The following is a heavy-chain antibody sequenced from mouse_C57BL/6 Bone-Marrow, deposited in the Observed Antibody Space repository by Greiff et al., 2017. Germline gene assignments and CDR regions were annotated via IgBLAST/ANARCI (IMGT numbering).Heavy chain of an antibody. CDR3: TRSLIYYGTNY. Sequence: VQLQQSGAELVKPGASVKLSCTASGFNIKDYYIPWVKQRTEQGLEWIGRIDPEDGKTKYAPQFQDKATMTADTSSHTAYRQLSSLTSEDSAVYYCTRSLIYYGTNYWGQGTTLAGSS. CDR1: GFNIKDYY. V-gene: IGHV14-2*01. J-gene: IGHJ2*01. D-gene: IGHD1-1*01. CDR2: IDPEDGKT.